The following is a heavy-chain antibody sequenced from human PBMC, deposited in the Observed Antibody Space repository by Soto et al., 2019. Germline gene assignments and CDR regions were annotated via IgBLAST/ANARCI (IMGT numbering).Heavy chain of an antibody. Sequence: ASVKVSCKASGYTFTSYDINWVRQATGQGLEWMGWMNPNSGNTGYAQKFQGRVTMTRNTSISTAYMELSSLRSEDTAVYYCARELAHGGAFDYWGQGTLVTVSP. V-gene: IGHV1-8*01. J-gene: IGHJ4*02. CDR3: ARELAHGGAFDY. D-gene: IGHD4-17*01. CDR2: MNPNSGNT. CDR1: GYTFTSYD.